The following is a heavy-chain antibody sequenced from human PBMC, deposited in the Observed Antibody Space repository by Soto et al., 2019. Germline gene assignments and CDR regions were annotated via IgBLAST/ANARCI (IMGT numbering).Heavy chain of an antibody. Sequence: SVKVSCKASGGTFSSYAISWVRQAPGQGLEWMGGVIPIFGTANYAQKFQGRVTITADESTSTAYMELSSLRSEDTAVYYCARDSSGFMSGMDVWGQGTTVTVSS. V-gene: IGHV1-69*13. CDR3: ARDSSGFMSGMDV. CDR1: GGTFSSYA. D-gene: IGHD6-19*01. CDR2: VIPIFGTA. J-gene: IGHJ6*02.